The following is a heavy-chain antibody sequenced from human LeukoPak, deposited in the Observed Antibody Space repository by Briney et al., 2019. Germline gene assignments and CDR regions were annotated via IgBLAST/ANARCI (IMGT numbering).Heavy chain of an antibody. V-gene: IGHV3-30*03. CDR1: GFTFSSYG. J-gene: IGHJ5*02. D-gene: IGHD6-13*01. Sequence: PGGSLRLSCAASGFTFSSYGMHWVRQAPGKGLEWVAVISYDGSNKYYADSVKGRFTISRDNSKNTLYLQMNSLRAEDTAVYYCAMWKQQFDPWGQGTLVTVSS. CDR3: AMWKQQFDP. CDR2: ISYDGSNK.